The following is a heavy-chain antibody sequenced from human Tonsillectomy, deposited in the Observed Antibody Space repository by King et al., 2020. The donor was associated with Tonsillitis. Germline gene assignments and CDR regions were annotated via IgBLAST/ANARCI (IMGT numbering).Heavy chain of an antibody. D-gene: IGHD3-10*01. V-gene: IGHV3-13*01. CDR1: GFTFRSYD. CDR2: IGTAGDT. Sequence: VQLVESGGGLVQPGGSLRLSCAASGFTFRSYDMHWVRQATGKGLEWVSAIGTAGDTYYPGSVKGRFTNSREKAKNSLYLQMNSLRAEDTAVYYCARVSYGSGSYDYWGQGTLVTVSS. CDR3: ARVSYGSGSYDY. J-gene: IGHJ4*02.